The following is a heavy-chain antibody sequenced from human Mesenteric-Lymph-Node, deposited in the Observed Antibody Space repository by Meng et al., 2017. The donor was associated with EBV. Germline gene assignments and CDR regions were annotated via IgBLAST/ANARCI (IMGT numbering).Heavy chain of an antibody. CDR1: GFTFSSYY. V-gene: IGHV3-11*01. Sequence: QVQLVESGGALVKPGGSLGPSVVASGFTFSSYYMNWIRQAPGKGLEWLSYISHSGTTIYYADSVKGRFTISRDNAKNSLYLQMSSLRADDTAMYYCARDPGYGGRFEYWGQGTLVTVSS. D-gene: IGHD5-18*01. J-gene: IGHJ4*02. CDR2: ISHSGTTI. CDR3: ARDPGYGGRFEY.